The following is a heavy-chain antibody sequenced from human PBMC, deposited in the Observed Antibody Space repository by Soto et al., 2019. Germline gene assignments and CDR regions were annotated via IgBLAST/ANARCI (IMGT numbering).Heavy chain of an antibody. CDR3: ARAYSSSSPYYYYGMDV. V-gene: IGHV1-2*04. CDR2: INPNSGGT. D-gene: IGHD6-6*01. Sequence: ASVKVSFKASGYTFTGYYMHWVRQAPGQGLEWMGWINPNSGGTNYAQKFQGWVTMTRDTSISTAYMELSRLRSDDTAVYYCARAYSSSSPYYYYGMDVWGQGTTVTVSS. CDR1: GYTFTGYY. J-gene: IGHJ6*02.